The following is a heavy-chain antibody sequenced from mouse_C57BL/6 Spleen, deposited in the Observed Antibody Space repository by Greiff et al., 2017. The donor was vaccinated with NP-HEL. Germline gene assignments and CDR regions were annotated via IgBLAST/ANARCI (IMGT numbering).Heavy chain of an antibody. V-gene: IGHV1-4*01. D-gene: IGHD2-3*01. CDR1: GYTFTSYT. CDR2: INPSSGYT. J-gene: IGHJ2*01. CDR3: ARDGYYVYCDY. Sequence: QVQLKQSGAELARPGASVKMSCKASGYTFTSYTMHWVKQRPGQGLEWIGYINPSSGYTKYNQKFKDKATLTADKASSTAYMQLSSLTSEDSAVYYCARDGYYVYCDYWGQGTTLTVSS.